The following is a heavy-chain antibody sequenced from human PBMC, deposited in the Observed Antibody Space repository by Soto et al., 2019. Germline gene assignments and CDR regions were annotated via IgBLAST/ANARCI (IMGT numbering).Heavy chain of an antibody. V-gene: IGHV1-69*06. D-gene: IGHD3-10*01. CDR1: GGTLSDHG. J-gene: IGHJ3*02. CDR3: ARWVYGSGNYYTGPSDFQI. Sequence: QVQLEQSGAEVKKPGSSVKVSCKASGGTLSDHGVAWLRQAPGQGLEWMGGTIPVFNTAKYAQKFQGRVTVTSDKFTNTAYKELSSLRSEDTAFYFCARWVYGSGNYYTGPSDFQIWGQGTMVIVSS. CDR2: TIPVFNTA.